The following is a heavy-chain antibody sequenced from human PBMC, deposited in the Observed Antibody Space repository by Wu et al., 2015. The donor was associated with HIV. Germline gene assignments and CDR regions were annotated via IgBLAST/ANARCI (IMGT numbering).Heavy chain of an antibody. CDR3: AREPLAAAGDYWYFDL. Sequence: QVQLVQSGPEVKNPGASVKVSCKASGYTFTRYVMSWLRQAPGQGLEWMGWINPYNGDTNYAQKFQGRVTMTTATSTSTAYMELRSLRSDDTAVYYCAREPLAAAGDYWYFDLWGRAPGHCLL. V-gene: IGHV1-18*01. J-gene: IGHJ2*01. D-gene: IGHD6-13*01. CDR1: GYTFTRYV. CDR2: INPYNGDT.